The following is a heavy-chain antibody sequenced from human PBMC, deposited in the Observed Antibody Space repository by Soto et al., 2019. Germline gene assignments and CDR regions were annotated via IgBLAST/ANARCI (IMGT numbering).Heavy chain of an antibody. CDR2: INHSGST. Sequence: QVQLQQWGAGLLKPSETLSLTCAVYGGSFSGYYWSWIRQPPGKGLAWIGEINHSGSTNYNPSLKSRVTVSVVTSKHQFSLKLSSVTAADTAVYYCARGRRSLSSGGSCYVGLCAFDIWGQGTMVTVSS. J-gene: IGHJ3*02. CDR1: GGSFSGYY. D-gene: IGHD2-15*01. CDR3: ARGRRSLSSGGSCYVGLCAFDI. V-gene: IGHV4-34*01.